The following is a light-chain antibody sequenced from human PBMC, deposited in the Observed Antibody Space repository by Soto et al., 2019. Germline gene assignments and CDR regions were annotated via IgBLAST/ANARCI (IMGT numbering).Light chain of an antibody. CDR3: AAWDDSLSGLYV. V-gene: IGLV1-47*01. J-gene: IGLJ1*01. CDR2: RNN. Sequence: QSVLTQPPSASGTPGQRVTISCCGSSSNIGSNYVYWYQQLPGTAPKLLIYRNNQRPSGVPDRLSGSKSGTSASLAISGLRSEDEADYYCAAWDDSLSGLYVFGTGTKLTVL. CDR1: SSNIGSNY.